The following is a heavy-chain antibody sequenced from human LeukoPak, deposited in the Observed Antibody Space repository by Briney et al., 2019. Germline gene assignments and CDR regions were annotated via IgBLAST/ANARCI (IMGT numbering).Heavy chain of an antibody. Sequence: SETLSLTCTVSGGSISSSSYYWGWIRQPPGKGLEWIGSIYYSGSTYYNPTLKSRVTISVDTSKNQFSLKLSSVTAADTAVYYCARVSSGWYVGYWGQGTLVTVSS. CDR3: ARVSSGWYVGY. J-gene: IGHJ4*02. V-gene: IGHV4-39*07. CDR1: GGSISSSSYY. D-gene: IGHD6-19*01. CDR2: IYYSGST.